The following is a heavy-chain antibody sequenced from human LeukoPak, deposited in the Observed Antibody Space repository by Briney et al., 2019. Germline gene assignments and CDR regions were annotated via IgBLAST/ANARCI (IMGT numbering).Heavy chain of an antibody. CDR2: VSYSGSS. CDR1: VGSISNYY. V-gene: IGHV4-59*08. J-gene: IGHJ4*02. Sequence: PSETLSLTCTVSVGSISNYYWTWIRQPPGKRLEWIAYVSYSGSSSSDPSLESRVTISVDMSKNQFSLRLSSVTASDTAVYYCARLHGRGDNYLDYWGQRTLVTVSS. D-gene: IGHD7-27*01. CDR3: ARLHGRGDNYLDY.